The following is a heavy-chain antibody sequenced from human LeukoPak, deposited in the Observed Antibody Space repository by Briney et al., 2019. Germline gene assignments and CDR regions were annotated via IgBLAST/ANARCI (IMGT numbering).Heavy chain of an antibody. CDR3: AKGPGGAFDI. CDR2: IWYDGSNK. D-gene: IGHD4-23*01. J-gene: IGHJ3*02. CDR1: GFTFSDYY. V-gene: IGHV3-33*06. Sequence: QTGGSLRLSCAASGFTFSDYYMSWIRQAPGKGLEWVAVIWYDGSNKYYADSVKGRFTISRDNSKNTLYLQMNSLRAEDTAVYYCAKGPGGAFDIWGQGTMVTVSS.